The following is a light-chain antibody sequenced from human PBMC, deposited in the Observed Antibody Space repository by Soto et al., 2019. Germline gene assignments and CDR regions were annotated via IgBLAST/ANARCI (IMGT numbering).Light chain of an antibody. CDR3: QHYDSSLWT. CDR2: DAS. Sequence: EGVLTQSAGTLSLSPGERATLSCRASQSVDSKYLAWYQQRPGQAPRLLIYDASSRATGIPDRFSGSGSGTDFTLTISRLEPEDFAVYYCQHYDSSLWTFGQGTKVDIK. CDR1: QSVDSKY. J-gene: IGKJ1*01. V-gene: IGKV3-20*01.